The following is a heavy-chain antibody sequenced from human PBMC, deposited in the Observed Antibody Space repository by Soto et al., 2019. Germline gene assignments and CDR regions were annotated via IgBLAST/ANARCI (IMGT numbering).Heavy chain of an antibody. CDR2: IYYSEST. CDR1: GGSISSGGYY. J-gene: IGHJ4*02. V-gene: IGHV4-31*03. CDR3: ASTAITTVRGVTIRGSYYFDY. Sequence: SETLSLTCTVSGGSISSGGYYWSWIRQHPGKGLEWIGYIYYSESTYYNPSLKSRVTISVDTSKNQFSLKLSSVTAADTAVYHCASTAITTVRGVTIRGSYYFDYWGQGTLVTVSS. D-gene: IGHD3-10*01.